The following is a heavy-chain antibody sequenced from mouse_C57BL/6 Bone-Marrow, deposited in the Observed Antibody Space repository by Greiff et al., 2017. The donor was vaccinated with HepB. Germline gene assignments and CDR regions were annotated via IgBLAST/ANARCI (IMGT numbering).Heavy chain of an antibody. Sequence: QVQLQQPGAELVKPGASVKLSCKASGYTFPSYWMQWVKQRPGQGLEWIGEIDPSDSYTNYNQKFKGKATLTVDTSSSTAYMQLSSLTSEDSAVYYCARDDYEEWFAYWGQGTLVTVSA. CDR1: GYTFPSYW. CDR3: ARDDYEEWFAY. J-gene: IGHJ3*01. CDR2: IDPSDSYT. D-gene: IGHD2-4*01. V-gene: IGHV1-50*01.